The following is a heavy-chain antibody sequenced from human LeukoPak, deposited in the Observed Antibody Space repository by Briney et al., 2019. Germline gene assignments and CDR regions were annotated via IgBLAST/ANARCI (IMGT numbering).Heavy chain of an antibody. Sequence: SETLSLACTVSGGSIISYYWSWIRQPPGKGLEYIGYIYYSGSTNYNPSLKSRVTISVDTSKNQFSLKLSSVTAADTAVYYCARDGPYYDYVWGSYPGGWFDPWGQGTLVTVSS. D-gene: IGHD3-16*01. CDR3: ARDGPYYDYVWGSYPGGWFDP. CDR1: GGSIISYY. J-gene: IGHJ5*02. CDR2: IYYSGST. V-gene: IGHV4-59*01.